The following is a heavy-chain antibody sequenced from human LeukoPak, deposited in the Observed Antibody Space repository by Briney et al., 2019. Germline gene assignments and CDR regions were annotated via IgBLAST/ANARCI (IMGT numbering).Heavy chain of an antibody. D-gene: IGHD5-18*01. CDR2: IGSGGGNT. CDR1: GFTFSSYA. CDR3: AKGQNTTMGSYYFDS. V-gene: IGHV3-23*01. Sequence: RSGGSLRLSCAASGFTFSSYAMSWVRQAPGKGLEWVSAIGSGGGNTYYADSVKGRFTISRDNSRNTLYLQMNSLRAEDTAVYFCAKGQNTTMGSYYFDSWGQGTLVTVSS. J-gene: IGHJ4*02.